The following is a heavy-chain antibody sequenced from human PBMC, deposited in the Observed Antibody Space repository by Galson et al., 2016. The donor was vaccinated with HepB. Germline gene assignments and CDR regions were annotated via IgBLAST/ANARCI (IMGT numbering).Heavy chain of an antibody. CDR2: IKEDGGEK. D-gene: IGHD2-21*02. CDR3: ARDLAYCGGVCYPGGFDF. V-gene: IGHV3-7*01. Sequence: SLRLSCAASGFTFSGHWMSWVRQAPGKGLEWVAHIKEDGGEKWYVDSVKGRFTISRDNADNSLYLQMNSLRDEDTAVYYCARDLAYCGGVCYPGGFDFWGQGTLVTVSS. J-gene: IGHJ4*02. CDR1: GFTFSGHW.